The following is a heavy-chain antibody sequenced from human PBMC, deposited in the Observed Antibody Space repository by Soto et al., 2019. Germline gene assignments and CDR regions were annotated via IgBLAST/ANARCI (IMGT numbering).Heavy chain of an antibody. V-gene: IGHV3-30*18. CDR3: AKNSGTVGVVNWFDP. D-gene: IGHD2-21*01. Sequence: PGGSLRLSCAASGFTFSSYGMHWVRQAPGKGLEWVAVISYDGSNKYYADSVKGRFTISRDNSKNTLYLQMNSLRAEDTAVYYCAKNSGTVGVVNWFDPWGQGTLVTVSS. CDR1: GFTFSSYG. CDR2: ISYDGSNK. J-gene: IGHJ5*02.